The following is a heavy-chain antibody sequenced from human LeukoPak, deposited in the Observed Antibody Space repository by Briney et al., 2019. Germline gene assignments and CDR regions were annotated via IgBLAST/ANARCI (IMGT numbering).Heavy chain of an antibody. J-gene: IGHJ3*02. CDR3: AREVGRLYHPPGANAFDI. Sequence: SETLSLTCAVYGGSFSGYYWRWIRQPPGKGLEWIGEINHSGSTNYNPSLKSRVTISVDTSKNQFSLKLSSVTAADTAVYYCAREVGRLYHPPGANAFDIWGQGTMVTVSS. CDR1: GGSFSGYY. V-gene: IGHV4-34*01. CDR2: INHSGST. D-gene: IGHD2-2*01.